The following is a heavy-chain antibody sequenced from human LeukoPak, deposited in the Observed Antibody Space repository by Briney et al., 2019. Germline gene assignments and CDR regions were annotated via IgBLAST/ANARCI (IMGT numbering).Heavy chain of an antibody. Sequence: SETLSLTCSVSGGSISSYYWSWIRQPAGKGLEWIGRIYTSGSTNYNPSLKSRVTMSVDTSKNQFSLKLSSVTAADTAVYYCARGQVAARPYGWNWFDPWGQGTLVTVSS. V-gene: IGHV4-4*07. CDR3: ARGQVAARPYGWNWFDP. J-gene: IGHJ5*02. CDR1: GGSISSYY. D-gene: IGHD6-6*01. CDR2: IYTSGST.